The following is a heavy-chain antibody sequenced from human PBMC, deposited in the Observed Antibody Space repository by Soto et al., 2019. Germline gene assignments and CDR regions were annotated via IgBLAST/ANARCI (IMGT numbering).Heavy chain of an antibody. V-gene: IGHV3-21*01. Sequence: RGSLRLSCAASGFTFSSYSMNWVRQAPGKGLEWVSSISSSSSYIYYADSVKGRFTISRDNAKNSLYLQMNSLRAEDTAVYYCARDGYDANWDRKYYFDYWGQGTLVTVSS. CDR3: ARDGYDANWDRKYYFDY. J-gene: IGHJ4*02. CDR2: ISSSSSYI. D-gene: IGHD7-27*01. CDR1: GFTFSSYS.